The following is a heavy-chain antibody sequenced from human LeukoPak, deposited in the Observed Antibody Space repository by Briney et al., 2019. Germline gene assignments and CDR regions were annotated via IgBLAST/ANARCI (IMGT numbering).Heavy chain of an antibody. V-gene: IGHV3-21*01. D-gene: IGHD6-19*01. CDR2: ISSSSSYI. CDR3: ARDRGSGWDY. J-gene: IGHJ4*02. CDR1: GFTFSSYS. Sequence: PGGSLRLSRAASGFTFSSYSMNWVRQAPGKGLEWVSSISSSSSYIYYADSVKGRFTISRDNAKNSLYLQMNSLRAEDTAVYYCARDRGSGWDYWGQGTLVTVSS.